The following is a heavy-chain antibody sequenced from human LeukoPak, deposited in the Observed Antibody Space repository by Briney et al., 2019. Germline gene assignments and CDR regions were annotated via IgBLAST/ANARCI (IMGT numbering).Heavy chain of an antibody. CDR3: ARDPSGSYYPRVSGALDI. D-gene: IGHD1-26*01. J-gene: IGHJ3*02. Sequence: SGGSLRLSCAASGFTFSSHWMHWVRQAPGKGLVWVSRINSDGSSISYADSVKGRFTISRDNAKNSLYLQMDSLRAEDTAVYYCARDPSGSYYPRVSGALDIWGQGTIVTVSS. CDR1: GFTFSSHW. CDR2: INSDGSSI. V-gene: IGHV3-74*01.